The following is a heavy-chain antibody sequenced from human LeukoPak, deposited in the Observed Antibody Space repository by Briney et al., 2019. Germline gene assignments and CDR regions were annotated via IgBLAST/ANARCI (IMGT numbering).Heavy chain of an antibody. CDR3: AKDRSSSWSFDY. V-gene: IGHV3-30*18. D-gene: IGHD6-13*01. CDR2: ISYDGSKK. CDR1: GFTFRSYG. J-gene: IGHJ4*02. Sequence: GGSLRLSCAASGFTFRSYGMHWVRQAPGKGLEWVAVISYDGSKKYHADSVKGRFTISRDNSKNTLYLQMNSVRAEDTAVYYCAKDRSSSWSFDYWGQGTLVTVSS.